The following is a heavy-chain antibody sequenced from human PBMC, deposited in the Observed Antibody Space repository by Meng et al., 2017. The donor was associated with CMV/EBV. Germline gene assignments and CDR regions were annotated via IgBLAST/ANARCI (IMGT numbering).Heavy chain of an antibody. D-gene: IGHD5-24*01. CDR2: IKQDGSEK. Sequence: GESLKISCAASGFTFSSYWMSWVRQAPGKGLEWVANIKQDGSEKYYVDSVKGRFTISRDNAKNSLYLQMNSLRAEDTAVYYCALIGEMATTDYWGQGTLVTVSS. CDR1: GFTFSSYW. V-gene: IGHV3-7*01. J-gene: IGHJ4*02. CDR3: ALIGEMATTDY.